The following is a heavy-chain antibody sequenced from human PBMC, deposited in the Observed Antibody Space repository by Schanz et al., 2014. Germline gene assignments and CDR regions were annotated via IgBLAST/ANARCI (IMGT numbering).Heavy chain of an antibody. D-gene: IGHD2-21*01. CDR3: ARGRGCYDY. V-gene: IGHV1-69*02. J-gene: IGHJ4*01. CDR1: GYTFTDYG. Sequence: QVQLVQSGGEMKKPGASVKVSCKASGYTFTDYGLSWVRQAPGQGLEWMGKIIPVLNIATYAQRFQGRVSITADTSTNTAYMELSSLTSEDTAVHYCARGRGCYDYWGHGTLVTVSS. CDR2: IIPVLNIA.